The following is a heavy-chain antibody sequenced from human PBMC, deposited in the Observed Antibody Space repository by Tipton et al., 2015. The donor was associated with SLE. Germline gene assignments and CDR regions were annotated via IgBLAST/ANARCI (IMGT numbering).Heavy chain of an antibody. J-gene: IGHJ6*02. CDR2: IHYTESA. CDR3: ARGRPPYYYGMDV. CDR1: GGSISSYY. Sequence: TLSLTCTVSGGSISSYYWSWIRQPPGKGLEWIGYIHYTESANYNPSLRSRVTTSVDTSKNQLSLKLSSVTAADTAVYYCARGRPPYYYGMDVWGQGTTVTVSS. V-gene: IGHV4-59*12.